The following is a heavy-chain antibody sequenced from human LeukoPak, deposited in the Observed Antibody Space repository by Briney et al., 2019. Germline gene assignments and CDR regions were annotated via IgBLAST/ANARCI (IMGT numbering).Heavy chain of an antibody. V-gene: IGHV3-66*01. CDR1: GFTVSSNY. D-gene: IGHD2-2*01. CDR3: AKASSETNFDY. Sequence: GGSLRLSCAASGFTVSSNYMSWVLQAPGKGLEWVSVIYSGGNTYYADSVKGRFTISRDNSQNTLYLQMNSLRVEDTAIYYCAKASSETNFDYWGQGTLVTVSS. J-gene: IGHJ4*02. CDR2: IYSGGNT.